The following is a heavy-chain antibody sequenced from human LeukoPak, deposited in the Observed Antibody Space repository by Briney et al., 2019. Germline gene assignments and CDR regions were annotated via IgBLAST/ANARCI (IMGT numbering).Heavy chain of an antibody. D-gene: IGHD1-1*01. V-gene: IGHV3-23*01. CDR3: ARQRPDFDY. J-gene: IGHJ4*02. CDR1: GFTFSSLA. Sequence: GRSLRLSCAASGFTFSSLAMSWVRQAPGKGLEWVSVISVSGDSTYYADPVKGRFTISRDNSKNTLYLQMNSLRAEDTAVYYCARQRPDFDYWGQGPLVTVSS. CDR2: ISVSGDST.